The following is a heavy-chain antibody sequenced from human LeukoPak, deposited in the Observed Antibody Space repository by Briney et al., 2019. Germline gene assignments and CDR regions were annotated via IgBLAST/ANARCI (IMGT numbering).Heavy chain of an antibody. CDR1: GGSISSSSYY. CDR2: IYYSGST. V-gene: IGHV4-39*07. J-gene: IGHJ4*02. Sequence: SETLSLTCTVSGGSISSSSYYWGWIRQPPGKGLEWIGSIYYSGSTYYNPTLKSRVTISVDTSKNQFSLKLSSMTAADTAVYYCARASKGDSYGYVYWGQGTLVTVSS. D-gene: IGHD5-18*01. CDR3: ARASKGDSYGYVY.